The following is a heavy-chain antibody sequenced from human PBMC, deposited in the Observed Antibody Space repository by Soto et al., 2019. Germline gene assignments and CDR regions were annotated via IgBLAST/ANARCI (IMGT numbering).Heavy chain of an antibody. CDR3: ARSPNYYYHGFEV. J-gene: IGHJ6*04. CDR1: GGAVSSGTYV. Sequence: NPSRTPAITCTVAGGAVSSGTYVWGWLRQSPGKRLEWIAYIYYSGRTHYTPSLKSRAPISVDTSKSQVSLTLTSVTAADAAGYYCARSPNYYYHGFEVCGKGTTVT. D-gene: IGHD3-10*01. V-gene: IGHV4-61*01. CDR2: IYYSGRT.